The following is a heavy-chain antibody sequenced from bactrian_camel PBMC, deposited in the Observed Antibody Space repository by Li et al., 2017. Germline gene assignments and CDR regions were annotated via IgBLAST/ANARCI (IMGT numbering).Heavy chain of an antibody. V-gene: IGHV3S1*01. CDR1: EYTYNRNC. Sequence: HVQLVESGGGSVQAGGSLRLSCAASEYTYNRNCMAWFRQAPGKEREGVARIYTGSGNTYYADSVKGRFTISKDNAKNTLYLQMNSLKPEDSAMYYYAADLARYCGAFAESITIGARGPRSPSP. CDR3: AADLARYCGAFAESIT. D-gene: IGHD2*01. CDR2: IYTGSGNT. J-gene: IGHJ4*01.